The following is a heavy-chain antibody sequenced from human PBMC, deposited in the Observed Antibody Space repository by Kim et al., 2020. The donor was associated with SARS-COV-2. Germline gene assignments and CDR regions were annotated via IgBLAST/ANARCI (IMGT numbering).Heavy chain of an antibody. CDR2: ISSSSSTI. V-gene: IGHV3-48*04. Sequence: GGSLRLSCAASGFTFSSYSMNWVRQAPGKGLEWVSYISSSSSTIYYADSVKGRFTISRDNAKNSLYLQMNSLRAEDTAVYYCARDEATYGSGSYYSDAYDSWGQGTLVTVSS. CDR3: ARDEATYGSGSYYSDAYDS. J-gene: IGHJ4*02. CDR1: GFTFSSYS. D-gene: IGHD3-10*01.